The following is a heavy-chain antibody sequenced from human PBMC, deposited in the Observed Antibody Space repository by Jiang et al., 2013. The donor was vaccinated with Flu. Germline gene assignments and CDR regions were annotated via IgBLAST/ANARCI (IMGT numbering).Heavy chain of an antibody. Sequence: LLKPSETLSLTCAVYGGSFSGYYWSWIRQPPGKGLEWIGEINHSGSTNYNPSLKSRVTISVDTSKNQFSLKLSSVTAADTAVYYCARAGYYGSGSYYAEFDYWGQGTLVTVSS. CDR2: INHSGST. CDR3: ARAGYYGSGSYYAEFDY. CDR1: GGSFSGYY. J-gene: IGHJ4*02. D-gene: IGHD3-10*01. V-gene: IGHV4-34*01.